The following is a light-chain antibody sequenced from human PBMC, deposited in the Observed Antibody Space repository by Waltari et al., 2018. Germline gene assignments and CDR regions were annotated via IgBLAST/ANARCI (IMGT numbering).Light chain of an antibody. J-gene: IGKJ4*01. CDR3: HQSHYLPFT. CDR1: QSIGSS. CDR2: FAS. V-gene: IGKV6-21*02. Sequence: IVLTQSPDFQSVTPKVKVTITCRASQSIGSSVHWYQQKPDQSPKLLIKFASQSISGVPSRFSGSGSGTDFTITINSLEGEDAATYYCHQSHYLPFTFGGGTKVEIK.